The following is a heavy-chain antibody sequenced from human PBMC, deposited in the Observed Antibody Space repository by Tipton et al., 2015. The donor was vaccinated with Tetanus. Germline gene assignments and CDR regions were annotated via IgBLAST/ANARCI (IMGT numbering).Heavy chain of an antibody. CDR2: VSYSGRT. D-gene: IGHD5-18*01. Sequence: TLSLTCIVSGGSLSSSDYYGAWVRQSPLKGLEWIGSVSYSGRTYYNPSLKSRVTMSVDTSKKDFSVRLTSVTAADTAVYYCARHLTYTYTSRYFDYWGLGTLVTVSS. CDR3: ARHLTYTYTSRYFDY. V-gene: IGHV4-39*02. CDR1: GGSLSSSDYY. J-gene: IGHJ4*02.